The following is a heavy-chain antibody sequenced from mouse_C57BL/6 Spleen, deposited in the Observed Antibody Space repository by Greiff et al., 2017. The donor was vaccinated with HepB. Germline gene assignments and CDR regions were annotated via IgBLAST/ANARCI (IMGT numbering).Heavy chain of an antibody. CDR2: IYPGGGYT. CDR3: ARCNYGSVPYYAMDY. D-gene: IGHD1-1*01. V-gene: IGHV1-63*01. Sequence: VQLQQSGAELVRPGTSVKMSCKASGYTFTNYWIGWAKQRPGHGLEWIGDIYPGGGYTNYNEKFKGKATLTADKSSSTAYLQFSSLTSESSAIYYCARCNYGSVPYYAMDYWGQGTSVTVSS. CDR1: GYTFTNYW. J-gene: IGHJ4*01.